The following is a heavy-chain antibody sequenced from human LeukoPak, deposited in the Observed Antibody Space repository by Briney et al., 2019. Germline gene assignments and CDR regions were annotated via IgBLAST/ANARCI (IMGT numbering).Heavy chain of an antibody. CDR3: ARLTAYFDL. J-gene: IGHJ2*01. CDR1: GGSISSGF. V-gene: IGHV4-59*08. Sequence: PSETLSLTCTVSGGSISSGFWSWIRQPPGKGLEWIGYIYYSGSTNYNPSLKSRVTISIDTSKSQFSLKVTSVTVADTAVYYCARLTAYFDLWGRGTLVTVSS. CDR2: IYYSGST.